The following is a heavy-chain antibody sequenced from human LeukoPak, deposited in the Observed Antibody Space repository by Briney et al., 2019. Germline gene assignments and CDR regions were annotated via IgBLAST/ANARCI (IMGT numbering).Heavy chain of an antibody. CDR2: ISSSGSTI. Sequence: PGGSLRLSCAASGFTFSSYEMNWVRQAPGKGLEWVSYISSSGSTIYYADSVKGRFTISRDNAKNSLYLQMNSLRAEDTAVYYCARVEGGWEWLRFRQIKGGAFDIWGQGTMVTVSS. CDR1: GFTFSSYE. J-gene: IGHJ3*02. V-gene: IGHV3-48*03. D-gene: IGHD5-12*01. CDR3: ARVEGGWEWLRFRQIKGGAFDI.